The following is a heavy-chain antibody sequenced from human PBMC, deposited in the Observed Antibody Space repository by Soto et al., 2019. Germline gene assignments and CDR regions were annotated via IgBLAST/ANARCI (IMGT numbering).Heavy chain of an antibody. CDR2: ISSSSNYI. CDR1: GFTFSSYA. J-gene: IGHJ4*02. D-gene: IGHD3-22*01. CDR3: ARPPPRTYYYDSSGPASFYFDY. V-gene: IGHV3-21*01. Sequence: GGSLRLSCAASGFTFSSYAMTWVRQAPGKGLEWVSSISSSSNYIYYAGSLKGRFTISRGNARNSLYLQMNSLRAEDTAVYYCARPPPRTYYYDSSGPASFYFDYWGQGTLVTVSS.